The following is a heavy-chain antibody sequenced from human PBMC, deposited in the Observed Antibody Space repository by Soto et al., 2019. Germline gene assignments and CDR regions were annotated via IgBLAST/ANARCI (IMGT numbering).Heavy chain of an antibody. CDR3: TTDPGPYCSSNSCHYYYYGMDV. CDR1: GFTFSNAW. Sequence: GGSLRLSCAASGFTFSNAWMSWVRQAPGKGLEWVGRIKSKTDGGTTDYAAPVKGRFTISRDDSKNTLYLQMNSLKTEDTAVYYCTTDPGPYCSSNSCHYYYYGMDVWGQGTTVTVSS. D-gene: IGHD2-2*01. V-gene: IGHV3-15*01. J-gene: IGHJ6*02. CDR2: IKSKTDGGTT.